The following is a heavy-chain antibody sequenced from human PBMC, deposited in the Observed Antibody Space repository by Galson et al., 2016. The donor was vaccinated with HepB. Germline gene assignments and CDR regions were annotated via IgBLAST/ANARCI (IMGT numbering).Heavy chain of an antibody. CDR1: GFTFSSYG. D-gene: IGHD4-17*01. V-gene: IGHV3-33*01. J-gene: IGHJ6*02. CDR2: IWIDGINP. CDR3: ARSTSRATVTMGGMDV. Sequence: SLRLSCAASGFTFSSYGMHWVRQAPGKGLEWVAVIWIDGINPYYTDSVKGRFSISRDDSKNLLYLEMNSLTAEDTSVYYCARSTSRATVTMGGMDVWGQGTTVTVSS.